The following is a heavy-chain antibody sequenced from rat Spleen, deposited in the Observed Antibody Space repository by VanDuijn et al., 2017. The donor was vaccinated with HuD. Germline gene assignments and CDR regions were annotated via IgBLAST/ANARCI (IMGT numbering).Heavy chain of an antibody. J-gene: IGHJ2*01. CDR3: TRDPITTRDYFDY. CDR1: GFSLTRYH. Sequence: QVQLKESGPGLVQPSQTLSLTCTVSGFSLTRYHVSWVRQPPGKGLEWIAAISSGGSTYFNSVLKSRLSISRDTSKSQVFLKMNSLQTEDTAIYFCTRDPITTRDYFDYWGQGVMVTVSS. V-gene: IGHV2-6*01. D-gene: IGHD1-1*01. CDR2: ISSGGST.